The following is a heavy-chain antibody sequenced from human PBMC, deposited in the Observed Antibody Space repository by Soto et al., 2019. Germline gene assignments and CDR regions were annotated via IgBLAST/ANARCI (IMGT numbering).Heavy chain of an antibody. D-gene: IGHD6-6*01. CDR2: ISAYNGNT. CDR3: ARDLVAAQIDP. V-gene: IGHV1-18*04. Sequence: ASVKVSCKASGYTFTGYYMHWVRQAPGQGLEWMGWISAYNGNTNYAQKLQGRVTMTTDTSTSTAYMELRSLRSDDTAVYYCARDLVAAQIDPWGQGTLVTVSS. CDR1: GYTFTGYY. J-gene: IGHJ5*02.